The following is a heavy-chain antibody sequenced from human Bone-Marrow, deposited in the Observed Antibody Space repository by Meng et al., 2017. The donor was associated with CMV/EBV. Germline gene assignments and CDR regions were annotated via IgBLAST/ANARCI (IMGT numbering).Heavy chain of an antibody. J-gene: IGHJ5*02. D-gene: IGHD2-2*01. CDR2: ISSSSSYI. V-gene: IGHV3-21*01. CDR1: GFTFSSYS. Sequence: GGSLRLSCAASGFTFSSYSMNWVRQAPGKGLEWVSSISSSSSYIYYADSVKGRFTISRDNAKNSLYLQMNSLRAEDTAVYYCARVRLYCSSTSCYRGWFDPWGQGTLVTVSS. CDR3: ARVRLYCSSTSCYRGWFDP.